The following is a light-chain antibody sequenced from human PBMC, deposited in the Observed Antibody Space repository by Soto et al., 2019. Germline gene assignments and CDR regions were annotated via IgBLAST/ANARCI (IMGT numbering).Light chain of an antibody. V-gene: IGKV1-9*01. J-gene: IGKJ1*01. CDR1: QGIRNY. CDR3: QHLNTYPPWT. Sequence: DIQLTQSPSFLSASVGERVTITCRASQGIRNYLAWYQQKPGKAPKLLIYAASSLQSGVPSGFSGSGSGTEFTLTISSLQPEDFAAYFCQHLNTYPPWTFGQGTKVEIK. CDR2: AAS.